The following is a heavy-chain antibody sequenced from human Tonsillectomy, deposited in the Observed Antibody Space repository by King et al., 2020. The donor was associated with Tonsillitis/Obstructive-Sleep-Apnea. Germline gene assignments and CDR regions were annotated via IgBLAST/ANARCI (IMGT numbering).Heavy chain of an antibody. CDR2: SIPIFGTA. Sequence: QLVQSGAEVKKPGSSVKVSCKASGGTFSSDAISWVRQAPGQGLEWMGGSIPIFGTAHYAQKFQGRVTITSDESTGTAYMELGSLRFEDTAVYYCAREGQYYDFWSGYYNNWYFDLWGRGTLVTVSS. V-gene: IGHV1-69*05. J-gene: IGHJ2*01. CDR3: AREGQYYDFWSGYYNNWYFDL. D-gene: IGHD3-3*01. CDR1: GGTFSSDA.